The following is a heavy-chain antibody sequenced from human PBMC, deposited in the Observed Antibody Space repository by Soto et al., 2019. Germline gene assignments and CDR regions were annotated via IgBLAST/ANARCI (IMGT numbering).Heavy chain of an antibody. Sequence: RSLTCTVSGGSISTYYWSWMRQPPGKGLEWIGYIYYSGSTNSNPSLKGRVTISEDTSKNQLSLKLSSVTAADTAVYFCARDAGGRGNGAFDIWGQGTMVTVSS. CDR1: GGSISTYY. J-gene: IGHJ3*02. CDR2: IYYSGST. D-gene: IGHD3-16*01. V-gene: IGHV4-59*01. CDR3: ARDAGGRGNGAFDI.